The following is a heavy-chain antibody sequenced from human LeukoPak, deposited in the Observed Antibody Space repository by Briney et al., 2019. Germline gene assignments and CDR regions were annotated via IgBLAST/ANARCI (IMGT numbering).Heavy chain of an antibody. CDR3: ARALSSYYDFWSGYSSYYYYGMDV. D-gene: IGHD3-3*01. V-gene: IGHV4-59*01. CDR1: GGSISSYY. J-gene: IGHJ6*02. Sequence: SETLSLTCTVSGGSISSYYWSWIRQPPGKGLEWVGYIYYSGSTNYNPSLKSRVIISVDTSKNQFSLKLSSVTAADTAVYYCARALSSYYDFWSGYSSYYYYGMDVWGQGTTVTVSS. CDR2: IYYSGST.